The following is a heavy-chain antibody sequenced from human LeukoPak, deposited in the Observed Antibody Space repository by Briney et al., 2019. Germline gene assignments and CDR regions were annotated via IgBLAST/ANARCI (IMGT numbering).Heavy chain of an antibody. D-gene: IGHD3-22*01. J-gene: IGHJ4*02. CDR1: GYTFTSYG. CDR3: ARTEEYYYDSSGYYSQLSFFDY. V-gene: IGHV1-18*01. Sequence: GASVTVSCKASGYTFTSYGISWVRQAPGQGLEWMGWISAYNGNTNYAQKLQGRVTMTTDTSTSTAYMELRSLRSDDTAVYYCARTEEYYYDSSGYYSQLSFFDYWGQGTLVTVSS. CDR2: ISAYNGNT.